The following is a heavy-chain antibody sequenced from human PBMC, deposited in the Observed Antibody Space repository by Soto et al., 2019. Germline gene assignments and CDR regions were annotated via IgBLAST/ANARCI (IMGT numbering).Heavy chain of an antibody. CDR1: GFTFSSYG. J-gene: IGHJ4*02. Sequence: QVQLVESGGGVVQPGRSLRLSCAASGFTFSSYGMHWVRQAPGKGLEWVAVISYDGSNKYYVDSVKGRFTISRDDSRNTLYLQMNSRRAGDLAVYCCAKAPDYWGQGTLVTVSS. CDR2: ISYDGSNK. V-gene: IGHV3-30*18. CDR3: AKAPDY.